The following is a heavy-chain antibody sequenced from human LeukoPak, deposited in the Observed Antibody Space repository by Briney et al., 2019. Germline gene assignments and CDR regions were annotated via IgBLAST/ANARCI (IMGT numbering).Heavy chain of an antibody. CDR3: VKRTGLYFDY. J-gene: IGHJ4*02. Sequence: GGSLRLSCSASGFTFSSYAIHWVRQAPGMGLEYVSGISSNGGNTYNANSLKGRITISRDNSKNTVDLQMSSLRTEDTAVYYCVKRTGLYFDYWGQGTLVTVSS. D-gene: IGHD7-27*01. CDR2: ISSNGGNT. V-gene: IGHV3-64D*09. CDR1: GFTFSSYA.